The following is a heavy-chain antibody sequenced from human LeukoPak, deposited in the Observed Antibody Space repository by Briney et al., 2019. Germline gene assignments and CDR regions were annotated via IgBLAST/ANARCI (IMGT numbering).Heavy chain of an antibody. D-gene: IGHD4-17*01. J-gene: IGHJ1*01. Sequence: GGCLRLSCAASGFTFSDYYMSWIRQAPGKGLEWVSYISSSSSYTNYADSVKGRFTISRDNAKNSLYLQMNSLRAEDTAVYYCASYSTVTLFQHWGQGTLVTVSS. CDR2: ISSSSSYT. CDR1: GFTFSDYY. V-gene: IGHV3-11*06. CDR3: ASYSTVTLFQH.